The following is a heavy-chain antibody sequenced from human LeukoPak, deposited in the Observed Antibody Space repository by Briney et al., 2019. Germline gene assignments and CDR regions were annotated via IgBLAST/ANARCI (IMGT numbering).Heavy chain of an antibody. D-gene: IGHD1-1*01. CDR3: ARGIQLLGY. CDR1: GFTFSSYA. J-gene: IGHJ4*02. V-gene: IGHV3-23*01. Sequence: PGGSLRLSCVASGFTFSSYAMSWVRQAPGKGLEWVSAISGSGGSTYYADSVNGRFTISRDNSKNTLYLQMNSLRAEDSAVYYCARGIQLLGYWGQGTLVTVSS. CDR2: ISGSGGST.